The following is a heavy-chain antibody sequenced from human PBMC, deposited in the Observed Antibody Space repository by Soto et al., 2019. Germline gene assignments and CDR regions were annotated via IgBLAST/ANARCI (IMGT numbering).Heavy chain of an antibody. CDR3: ARDRMGRDSSSSRDYYYYYGMDV. CDR1: GYTFTGYY. J-gene: IGHJ6*02. V-gene: IGHV1-2*02. Sequence: ASVKVSCKASGYTFTGYYMHWVRQAAGQGLEWMGWINPNSGGTNYAQKFQGRVTMTRDTSISTAYMELSRLRSDDTAVYYCARDRMGRDSSSSRDYYYYYGMDVWGQGTTVTVSS. D-gene: IGHD6-6*01. CDR2: INPNSGGT.